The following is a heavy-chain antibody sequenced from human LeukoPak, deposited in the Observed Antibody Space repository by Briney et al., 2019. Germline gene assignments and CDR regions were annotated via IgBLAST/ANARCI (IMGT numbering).Heavy chain of an antibody. V-gene: IGHV4-39*01. Sequence: SETLSLTCTVSGGSISSSNYYWGWIRQPPGKGLEWIGAIYYTGASYYNPSLKSRVTISVDTSKNEVSLKLSSVTVADAAVYYCARGTIAAADLEFDYWGQGTLVTVSS. CDR3: ARGTIAAADLEFDY. CDR2: IYYTGAS. J-gene: IGHJ4*02. D-gene: IGHD6-25*01. CDR1: GGSISSSNYY.